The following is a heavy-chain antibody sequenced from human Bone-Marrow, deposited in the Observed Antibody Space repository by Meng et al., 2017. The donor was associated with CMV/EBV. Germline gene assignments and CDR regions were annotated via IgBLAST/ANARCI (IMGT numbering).Heavy chain of an antibody. CDR1: GYTFTSYG. V-gene: IGHV1-18*01. CDR3: ARENWAGSSSWYGVDPTINYGMDV. D-gene: IGHD6-13*01. Sequence: ASVKVSCKASGYTFTSYGISWVRQAPGQGLEWMGRISAYNGNTNYAQKLQGRVTMTTDTSTSTAYMELRSLRSDDTAVYYCARENWAGSSSWYGVDPTINYGMDVWGQGTTVTVSS. CDR2: ISAYNGNT. J-gene: IGHJ6*02.